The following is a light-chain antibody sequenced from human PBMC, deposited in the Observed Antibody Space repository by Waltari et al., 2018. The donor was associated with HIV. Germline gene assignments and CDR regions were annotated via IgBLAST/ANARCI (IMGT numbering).Light chain of an antibody. J-gene: IGLJ3*02. CDR3: AAWDDSLNGWV. Sequence: QSVLTQPPSASGTPGQRVTISCSGRSSNIGRNTVNWYQQLPGTAPKLLIYSNNQRPSGVPDRFSGSKSGTSVSLAISGLQSEDDTDYYCAAWDDSLNGWVFGGGTKLTVL. CDR2: SNN. V-gene: IGLV1-44*01. CDR1: SSNIGRNT.